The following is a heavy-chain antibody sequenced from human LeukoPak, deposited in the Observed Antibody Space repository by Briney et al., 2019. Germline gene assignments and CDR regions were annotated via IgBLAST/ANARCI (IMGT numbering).Heavy chain of an antibody. J-gene: IGHJ4*02. Sequence: PGGSLRLSCAASGFTFNTFGMHWVRQTPGKGVEWVAFIRHDGSDQYYAESVKGRFTLSRDNSQSTLYLQMNSLTTGDTAIYYCAKQIDGSGTFLYPKYFDYWGQGTLVTVSS. V-gene: IGHV3-30*02. D-gene: IGHD3-10*01. CDR2: IRHDGSDQ. CDR3: AKQIDGSGTFLYPKYFDY. CDR1: GFTFNTFG.